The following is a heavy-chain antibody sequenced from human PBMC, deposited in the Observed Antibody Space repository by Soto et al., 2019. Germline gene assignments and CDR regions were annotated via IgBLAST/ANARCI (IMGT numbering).Heavy chain of an antibody. J-gene: IGHJ4*02. D-gene: IGHD4-17*01. CDR3: ARDEDYGDNGFDY. Sequence: QVQLVESGGGVVQPGRSLRLSCAASGFTFSRYGMHWVRQAPGKGLEWVAVILDDGSDQNSADSVKGRFTISRDNSKNSLYLQMNSLRAEDTAVYYCARDEDYGDNGFDYWGQGTLVTVSS. CDR1: GFTFSRYG. CDR2: ILDDGSDQ. V-gene: IGHV3-33*01.